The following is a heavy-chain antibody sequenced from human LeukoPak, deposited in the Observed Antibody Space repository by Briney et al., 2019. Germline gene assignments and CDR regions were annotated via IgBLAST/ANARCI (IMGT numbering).Heavy chain of an antibody. CDR2: ISGSGGST. Sequence: PGGYLRLSCAASRFTFSSYAMSWVRQVPGKGLEWVSAISGSGGSTYYADSVKGRFTISRYNSKNPLYLQMNRLRAKDPAVYYCAKDRMVYGSGSYYPNCCDPWGQGTLVTVSS. D-gene: IGHD3-10*01. CDR3: AKDRMVYGSGSYYPNCCDP. V-gene: IGHV3-23*01. CDR1: RFTFSSYA. J-gene: IGHJ5*02.